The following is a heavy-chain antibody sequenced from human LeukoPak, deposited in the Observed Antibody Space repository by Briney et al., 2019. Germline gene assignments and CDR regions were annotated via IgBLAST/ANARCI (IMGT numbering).Heavy chain of an antibody. D-gene: IGHD3-10*01. CDR1: GGSFSGYY. Sequence: SEALSLTCAVYGGSFSGYYWSWIRQPPGKGLEWIGEINHSGSTNYNPSLKSRVTISVDTSKNQFSLKLSSVTAADTAVYYCANGSGSLFDYWGQGTLVTVSS. V-gene: IGHV4-34*01. CDR2: INHSGST. CDR3: ANGSGSLFDY. J-gene: IGHJ4*02.